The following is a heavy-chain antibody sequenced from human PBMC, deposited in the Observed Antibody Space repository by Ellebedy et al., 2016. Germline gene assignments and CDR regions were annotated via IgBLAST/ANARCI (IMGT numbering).Heavy chain of an antibody. J-gene: IGHJ4*02. CDR1: GFTFSYNY. CDR3: MRGGYSSIWYADY. Sequence: GGSLRLSXAASGFTFSYNYMSWIRQAPGKGLEWVSYISGSGITIYYADSVQGRFTISRDNAKNSLFLDMDSLRAEDTAVYYCMRGGYSSIWYADYWGQGTLVTVSS. CDR2: ISGSGITI. D-gene: IGHD6-13*01. V-gene: IGHV3-11*01.